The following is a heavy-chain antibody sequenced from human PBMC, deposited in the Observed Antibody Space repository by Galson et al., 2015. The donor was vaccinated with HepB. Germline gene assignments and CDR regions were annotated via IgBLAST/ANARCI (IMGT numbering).Heavy chain of an antibody. CDR1: GYTFTSYG. Sequence: SVKVSCKASGYTFTSYGISWVRQAPGQGLEWMGWISAGNGNTKYSQKFQGRVTITRDTSASTAYMELSSLRSEDTAVYYCASHWFDPWGQGTLVTVSS. CDR2: ISAGNGNT. J-gene: IGHJ5*02. V-gene: IGHV1-18*04. CDR3: ASHWFDP.